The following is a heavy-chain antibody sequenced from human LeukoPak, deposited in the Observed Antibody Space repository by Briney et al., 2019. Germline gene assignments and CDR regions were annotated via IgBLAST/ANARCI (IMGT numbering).Heavy chain of an antibody. CDR2: ISAYNGNT. J-gene: IGHJ4*02. D-gene: IGHD6-25*01. CDR3: ARDISRLPFDY. V-gene: IGHV1-18*01. CDR1: GYTFTSYG. Sequence: ASVKVSCTASGYTFTSYGISWVRQAPGQGLEWMGWISAYNGNTNYAQKLQGKVTMTTDTSTSTAYMELRSLRSDDTAVYYRARDISRLPFDYWGQGTLVTVSS.